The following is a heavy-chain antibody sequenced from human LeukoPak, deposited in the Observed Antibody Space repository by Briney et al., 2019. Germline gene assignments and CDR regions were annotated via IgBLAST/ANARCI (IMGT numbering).Heavy chain of an antibody. CDR1: AFTLSAFT. CDR2: ISYDGSNK. Sequence: RGGSLRLSCEASAFTLSAFTVHRVRQAPGKGLEWVAVISYDGSNKHYADSVKGRFTTSRDNSKNTLYLQMNSLRAEDTAVYYCARSSVAVADPNWFDPWGQGTLVTVSS. J-gene: IGHJ5*02. CDR3: ARSSVAVADPNWFDP. D-gene: IGHD6-19*01. V-gene: IGHV3-30*04.